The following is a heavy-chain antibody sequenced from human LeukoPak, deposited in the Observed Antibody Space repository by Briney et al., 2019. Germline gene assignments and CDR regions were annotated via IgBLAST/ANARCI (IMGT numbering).Heavy chain of an antibody. D-gene: IGHD6-19*01. CDR2: INHSGST. J-gene: IGHJ4*02. V-gene: IGHV4-34*01. CDR3: ARESVQWLVQG. CDR1: GGSFSGYY. Sequence: SETLSLTCAVYGGSFSGYYWSWIRQPPGKGLEWIGEINHSGSTNYNPSLKSRVTISVDTSKNQFSLKLSSVTAADTAVYYCARESVQWLVQGWGQGTLVTVSS.